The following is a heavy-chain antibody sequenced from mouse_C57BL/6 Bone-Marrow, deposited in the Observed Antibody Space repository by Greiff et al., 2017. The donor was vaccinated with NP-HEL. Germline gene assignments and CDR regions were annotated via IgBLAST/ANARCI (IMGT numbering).Heavy chain of an antibody. CDR2: IYPSDSYT. D-gene: IGHD2-4*01. J-gene: IGHJ2*01. CDR3: ARGDYPSYFDY. CDR1: GYTFTSYW. V-gene: IGHV1-69*01. Sequence: QVQLQQPGAELVKPGASVKMSCKASGYTFTSYWITWVKQRPGQGLEWIGDIYPSDSYTNYNQKFKGKSTLTVDKSSSTAYMQLSSLTSEDSAVYYCARGDYPSYFDYWGQGTTLTVSS.